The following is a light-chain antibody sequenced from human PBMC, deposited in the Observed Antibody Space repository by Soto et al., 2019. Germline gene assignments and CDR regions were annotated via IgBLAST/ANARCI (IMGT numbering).Light chain of an antibody. CDR3: QQLNTYPLT. V-gene: IGKV1-9*01. J-gene: IGKJ4*01. CDR2: TAS. CDR1: QGISGH. Sequence: DIQLTQSPSFLSASVGETVTITCRASQGISGHLAWYQQKPGKAPKFLIYTASTLQSGVPPRFSGSGSGTEFTLTISSLQPEDFAAYYCQQLNTYPLTYGGGTKVEI.